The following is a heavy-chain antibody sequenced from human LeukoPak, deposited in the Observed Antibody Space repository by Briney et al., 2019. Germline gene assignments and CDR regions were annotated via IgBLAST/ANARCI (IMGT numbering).Heavy chain of an antibody. J-gene: IGHJ4*02. Sequence: ASVKVSCKASGYTFTGYYMHWVRQAPGQGLEWMGWINPNSGGTNYAQKFQGRVTMTRDTSISTAYMELSRLRSDDTAVYYCARDGVPYSSSWFDYWGQGTLVTVSS. V-gene: IGHV1-2*02. D-gene: IGHD6-13*01. CDR3: ARDGVPYSSSWFDY. CDR2: INPNSGGT. CDR1: GYTFTGYY.